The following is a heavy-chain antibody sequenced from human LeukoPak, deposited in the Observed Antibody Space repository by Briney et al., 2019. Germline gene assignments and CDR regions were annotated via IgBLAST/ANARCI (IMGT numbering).Heavy chain of an antibody. V-gene: IGHV4-59*08. Sequence: SETLSLTCTVSGGSISSYYWSWIRQPPGKGLEWIGYIYYSGSTNYNPSLKSRVTISVDTSKNQFSLKLSSVTAADTAVYYCARRRRIAARPHWYFDLWGRGTLVTVSS. CDR2: IYYSGST. J-gene: IGHJ2*01. CDR3: ARRRRIAARPHWYFDL. CDR1: GGSISSYY. D-gene: IGHD6-6*01.